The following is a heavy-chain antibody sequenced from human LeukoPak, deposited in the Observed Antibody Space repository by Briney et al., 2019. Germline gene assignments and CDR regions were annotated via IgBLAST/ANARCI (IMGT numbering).Heavy chain of an antibody. V-gene: IGHV3-43*01. CDR1: GFTFDDYT. CDR3: AKDRGVMITFGGVDFDY. D-gene: IGHD3-16*01. Sequence: GGSLRLSCAASGFTFDDYTMHWVRQAPGKGLEWVSLISWDGGSTYYADSVKGRFTISRDNSKNSLYLQMNSLRTEDTALYYCAKDRGVMITFGGVDFDYWGQGTLVTVSS. J-gene: IGHJ4*02. CDR2: ISWDGGST.